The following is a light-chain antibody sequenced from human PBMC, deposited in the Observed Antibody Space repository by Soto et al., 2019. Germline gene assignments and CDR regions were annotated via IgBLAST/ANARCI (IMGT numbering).Light chain of an antibody. CDR2: GAS. CDR1: QSISSN. J-gene: IGKJ1*01. V-gene: IGKV3-15*01. CDR3: QQYGSSPPWT. Sequence: IMMTQCPATLSVSPGERATLSCRASQSISSNLAWYLQKPGQAPRLLIYGASTGATGIPARFSGSGSGTDFTLTISRLEPEDFAVYYCQQYGSSPPWTFGQGTKVEIK.